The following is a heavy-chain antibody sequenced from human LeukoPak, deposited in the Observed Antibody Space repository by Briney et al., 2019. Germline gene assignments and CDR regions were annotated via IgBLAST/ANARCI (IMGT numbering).Heavy chain of an antibody. CDR2: ITTSGGST. D-gene: IGHD5-18*01. CDR1: GFTFSSYA. V-gene: IGHV3-23*01. Sequence: GGSLRLSCAASGFTFSSYAMSWVRQAPGKGLERVSTITTSGGSTYYSDSVKGRFTISRDNSKNTLYLQVNSLRAEDTAVYYCAKDLNSYGYYYYGMDVWGQGTTVTVSS. J-gene: IGHJ6*02. CDR3: AKDLNSYGYYYYGMDV.